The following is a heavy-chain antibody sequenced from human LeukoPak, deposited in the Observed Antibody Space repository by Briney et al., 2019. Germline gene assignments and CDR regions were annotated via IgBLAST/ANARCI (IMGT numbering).Heavy chain of an antibody. Sequence: GRSQRLSCAASGFTFNSYGMHWLRQAPGKGLEWVAVISYDGSKKYYADSVKGRFTISRDNSKNTLYLQMNSLRAEDTALYYCAKDRNSGNYYQTGDFHYWGQGTLVTVSS. V-gene: IGHV3-30*18. D-gene: IGHD1-26*01. CDR1: GFTFNSYG. CDR3: AKDRNSGNYYQTGDFHY. CDR2: ISYDGSKK. J-gene: IGHJ4*02.